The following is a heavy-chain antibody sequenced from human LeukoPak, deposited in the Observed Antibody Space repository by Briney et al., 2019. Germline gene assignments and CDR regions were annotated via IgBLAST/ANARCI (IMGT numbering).Heavy chain of an antibody. CDR2: INSNSGDT. J-gene: IGHJ4*02. CDR3: TRGGDGTRRDFDY. Sequence: ASVKVSCKASGYTFTAYYLHWVRQAPRQGLEWMGWINSNSGDTNYAQNFQGRVTMTRDTSINTAHMELSSLRSGDAAIYYCTRGGDGTRRDFDYWGQGTLVTVSS. CDR1: GYTFTAYY. D-gene: IGHD5-24*01. V-gene: IGHV1-2*02.